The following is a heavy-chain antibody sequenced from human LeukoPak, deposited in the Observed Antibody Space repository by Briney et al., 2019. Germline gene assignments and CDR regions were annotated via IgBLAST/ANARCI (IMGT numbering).Heavy chain of an antibody. CDR2: VNPKNGVT. CDR1: GYTFTDYY. J-gene: IGHJ5*02. CDR3: ARDCPPPEIWSGTVGWFDP. V-gene: IGHV1-2*02. D-gene: IGHD3-3*01. Sequence: ASVKVSCKASGYTFTDYYIHWVRQAPGQGLEWMGCVNPKNGVTFYAQKFQGRVTMTRDTSISTAYMDLMSLRSDDTAVYYCARDCPPPEIWSGTVGWFDPWGQGTLVSVSS.